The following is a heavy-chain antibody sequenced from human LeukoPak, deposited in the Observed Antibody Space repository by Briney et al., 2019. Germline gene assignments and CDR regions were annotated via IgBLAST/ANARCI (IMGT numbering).Heavy chain of an antibody. CDR2: ISAYNGNT. J-gene: IGHJ5*02. CDR1: GYTFTNYG. V-gene: IGHV1-18*01. D-gene: IGHD1-1*01. Sequence: GASVKVSCKASGYTFTNYGINWVRQAPGQGLEWMGLISAYNGNTIYAQKLQDRVTIITGKSTSTAYIDLRSLGTADTAVYYCARHSGIGSFDPWGQGTLVTVSS. CDR3: ARHSGIGSFDP.